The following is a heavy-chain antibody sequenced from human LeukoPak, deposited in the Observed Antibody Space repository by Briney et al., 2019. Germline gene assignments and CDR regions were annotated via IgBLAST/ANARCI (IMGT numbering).Heavy chain of an antibody. CDR3: ARALRSGLMVYAIDYYFDY. D-gene: IGHD2-8*01. CDR1: GGTFSSYA. J-gene: IGHJ4*02. V-gene: IGHV1-69*13. Sequence: ASVKLSCKASGGTFSSYAISWVRQAPGQGLEWMGGIIPIFGTANYAQKFQGRVTITADESTSTAYMELSSLRSEDTAVYYCARALRSGLMVYAIDYYFDYWGQGTLVTVSS. CDR2: IIPIFGTA.